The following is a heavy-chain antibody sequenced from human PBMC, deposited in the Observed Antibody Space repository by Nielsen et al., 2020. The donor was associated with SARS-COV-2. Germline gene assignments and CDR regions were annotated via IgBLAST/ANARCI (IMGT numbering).Heavy chain of an antibody. CDR2: INPSGAST. J-gene: IGHJ4*02. Sequence: ASVKVSCKASGYSFTKYYMHWVRQAPGQGLEWMGIINPSGASTSYTQKFQGRVTMTRDTSTSTVYMELSSLRSEDTAVYYCAKAGFAARFLDYWGQGTLVTVSS. CDR3: AKAGFAARFLDY. D-gene: IGHD6-6*01. CDR1: GYSFTKYY. V-gene: IGHV1-46*01.